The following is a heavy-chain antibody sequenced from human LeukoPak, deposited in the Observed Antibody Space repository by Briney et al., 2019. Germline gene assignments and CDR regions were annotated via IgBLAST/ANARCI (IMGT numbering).Heavy chain of an antibody. CDR3: ARQEGATVADY. V-gene: IGHV5-51*01. CDR2: IYPGDSDT. Sequence: GASLQISCKGSGYSFTSYWIGWGRQLPGKGLEWMGIIYPGDSDTRYSPSFQGQVTISADKSISTAYLQWSSLKASDTAMYYCARQEGATVADYWGQGTLVTVSS. CDR1: GYSFTSYW. J-gene: IGHJ4*02. D-gene: IGHD4-11*01.